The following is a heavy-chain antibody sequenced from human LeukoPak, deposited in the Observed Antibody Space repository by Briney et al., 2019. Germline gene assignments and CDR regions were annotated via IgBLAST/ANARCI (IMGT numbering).Heavy chain of an antibody. J-gene: IGHJ4*02. V-gene: IGHV3-23*01. Sequence: GGSLRLSCAASGFTLSSYAMSWVRQAPGKGLEWVSAISGSGGSTYYADSVKGRFTISRDNAKNSLYLQMNSLRAEDTAVYYCAKTRDGYFDYWGQGTLVTVSS. CDR2: ISGSGGST. CDR3: AKTRDGYFDY. D-gene: IGHD3-10*01. CDR1: GFTLSSYA.